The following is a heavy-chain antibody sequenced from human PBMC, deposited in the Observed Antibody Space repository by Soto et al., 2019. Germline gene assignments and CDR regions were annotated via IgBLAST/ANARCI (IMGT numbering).Heavy chain of an antibody. D-gene: IGHD2-21*01. CDR3: ARGLGPMGVNNFDY. V-gene: IGHV1-8*01. Sequence: QVQLVQSGAEVKKPGASVKVSCKASGYTFTGYDINWVRQDTGQGLEWMGWMNPNSGNTGYAQKFQGRVTMTRNTSISTAYMELRCLRSEDTAVYYCARGLGPMGVNNFDYWGQGTLVTVSS. J-gene: IGHJ4*02. CDR2: MNPNSGNT. CDR1: GYTFTGYD.